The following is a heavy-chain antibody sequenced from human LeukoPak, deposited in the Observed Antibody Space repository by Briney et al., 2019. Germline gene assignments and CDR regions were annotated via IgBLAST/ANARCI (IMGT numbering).Heavy chain of an antibody. V-gene: IGHV3-30-3*01. J-gene: IGHJ4*02. CDR3: ARDPKYYYDSSGYPDY. Sequence: GRSLRLSCAASGFTFNSYAMHWVRQAPGKGLEWVVVISSDGSNNYYADSVKGRFTISRDNSKNTLYLQMNSLRAEDTAVYYCARDPKYYYDSSGYPDYWGQGTLVTVSS. D-gene: IGHD3-22*01. CDR1: GFTFNSYA. CDR2: ISSDGSNN.